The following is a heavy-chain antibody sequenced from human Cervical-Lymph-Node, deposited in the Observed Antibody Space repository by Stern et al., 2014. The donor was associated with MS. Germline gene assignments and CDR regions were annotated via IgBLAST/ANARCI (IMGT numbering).Heavy chain of an antibody. V-gene: IGHV1-69*01. D-gene: IGHD4-17*01. Sequence: VQLVESGAEVKKPGSSVKVSCKASGGTFSSQAINWVRQAPGQGLEWVGGIIPIFGTPNYAPKDQDRATISADESPRPAYKDPGSLRSEDTAVYYCATPSTVIVGSMDVWGQGTTVTVSS. CDR1: GGTFSSQA. J-gene: IGHJ6*02. CDR3: ATPSTVIVGSMDV. CDR2: IIPIFGTP.